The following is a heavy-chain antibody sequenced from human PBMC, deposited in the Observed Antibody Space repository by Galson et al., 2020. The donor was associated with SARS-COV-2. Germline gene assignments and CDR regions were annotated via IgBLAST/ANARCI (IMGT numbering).Heavy chain of an antibody. V-gene: IGHV4-4*02. CDR3: SRIIVTAYYFSYMDV. CDR1: GGSISSSDW. D-gene: IGHD2-21*02. Sequence: SETLSLTCAVSGGSISSSDWWGWVRQPPGKGLEWIGEIFHSGYTNYYPSLKSRVTMSLDTSKNQFSLKLSSVTAADTALYYCSRIIVTAYYFSYMDVWGKGTTVTVSS. J-gene: IGHJ6*03. CDR2: IFHSGYT.